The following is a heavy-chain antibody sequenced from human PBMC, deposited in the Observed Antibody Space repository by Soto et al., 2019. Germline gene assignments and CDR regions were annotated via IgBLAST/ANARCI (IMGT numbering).Heavy chain of an antibody. Sequence: SVKVSCKASGGTFSSYAISWVRQAPGPGLEWMGGSIPIFGTPNYAQKFQGRVTITADESTSTAYMELSSLRSEDTAVYYWARPRPLYQLLTEYYFDSWGQGTLVTVSS. V-gene: IGHV1-69*13. CDR3: ARPRPLYQLLTEYYFDS. J-gene: IGHJ4*02. D-gene: IGHD2-2*01. CDR2: SIPIFGTP. CDR1: GGTFSSYA.